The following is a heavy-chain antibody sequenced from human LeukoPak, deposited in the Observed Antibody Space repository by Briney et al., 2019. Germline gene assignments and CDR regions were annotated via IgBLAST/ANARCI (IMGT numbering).Heavy chain of an antibody. CDR3: ARVYHNCGGDCYPYFDY. Sequence: ASVKVSCKASGYTFTGYYMHWVRQAPGQGLEWMGWINPNSGGTNYAQKFQGRVTMTRDTSISTAYMELSRLRSDDTAVYYCARVYHNCGGDCYPYFDYWGQGTPVTVSS. CDR1: GYTFTGYY. D-gene: IGHD2-21*01. V-gene: IGHV1-2*02. CDR2: INPNSGGT. J-gene: IGHJ4*02.